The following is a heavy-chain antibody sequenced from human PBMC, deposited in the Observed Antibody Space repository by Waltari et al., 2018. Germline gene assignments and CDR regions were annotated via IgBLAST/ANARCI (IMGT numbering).Heavy chain of an antibody. D-gene: IGHD5-18*01. CDR1: GFTVSSSH. Sequence: EVLLVESGGGLVHPGGSLRLSCAASGFTVSSSHMGWVRQAPGTGLEGVSIIYDTGSSYYEDSVLGRFTISRDISKNTLHLQMNSVKIEDTAIYYCARARDEETAMVYFDHWGQGTLVSVSS. V-gene: IGHV3-66*02. CDR2: IYDTGSS. J-gene: IGHJ4*02. CDR3: ARARDEETAMVYFDH.